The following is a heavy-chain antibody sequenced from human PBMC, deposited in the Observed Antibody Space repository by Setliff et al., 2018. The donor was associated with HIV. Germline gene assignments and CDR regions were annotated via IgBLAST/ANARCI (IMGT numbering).Heavy chain of an antibody. V-gene: IGHV3-23*01. CDR3: AKELAASGLGYFDS. CDR2: ITGIGGGT. Sequence: PGGSLRLSCVASGFTFSNYAMSWVRQAPGKGLEWVSGITGIGGGTYYADSVKGRFTISRDNSKNTLYLQMNSLSAEDTAVFYCAKELAASGLGYFDSWGRGILVTVSS. D-gene: IGHD3-22*01. CDR1: GFTFSNYA. J-gene: IGHJ4*02.